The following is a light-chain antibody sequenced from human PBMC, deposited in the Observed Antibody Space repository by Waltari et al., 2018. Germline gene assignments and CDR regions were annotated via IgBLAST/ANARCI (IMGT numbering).Light chain of an antibody. Sequence: QSALTQPASVSGSPGPSITLSCTGTNSDVGAYPYVSWYQQNPGKAPKLIIFDVSRRPSGVSYRFSGSKSGSTASLTISGLQAGDEADYYCSSYTTSATWVFGGGTRVAVL. J-gene: IGLJ3*02. CDR3: SSYTTSATWV. CDR2: DVS. CDR1: NSDVGAYPY. V-gene: IGLV2-14*03.